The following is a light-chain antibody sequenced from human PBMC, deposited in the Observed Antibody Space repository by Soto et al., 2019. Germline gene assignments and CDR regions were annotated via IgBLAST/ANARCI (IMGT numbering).Light chain of an antibody. CDR2: DAS. CDR3: QQRSNWPPLT. V-gene: IGKV3-11*01. Sequence: EIVLTQSPATLSLSPGERATLSCRASQSVSSYLAWYQQNPGQAPRLLIYDASNRATGIPARFSGSGSGTDFTLTISSREPEDFAVYYCQQRSNWPPLTVGGGTKVEIK. J-gene: IGKJ4*01. CDR1: QSVSSY.